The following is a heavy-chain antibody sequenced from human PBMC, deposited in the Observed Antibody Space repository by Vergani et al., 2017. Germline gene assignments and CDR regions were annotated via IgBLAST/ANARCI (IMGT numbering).Heavy chain of an antibody. CDR2: IYPGDSDT. J-gene: IGHJ6*03. Sequence: EVQLVQSGAEVKKPGESLKISCKGSGYSFTSYWIGWVRQMPGTGLEWMGIIYPGDSDTRYSPSFQGQVTISADKSISTAYLQWSSLKASDTAMYYCARAREVSFIYYYMDVWGKGTTVTVSS. CDR3: ARAREVSFIYYYMDV. D-gene: IGHD1-26*01. V-gene: IGHV5-51*01. CDR1: GYSFTSYW.